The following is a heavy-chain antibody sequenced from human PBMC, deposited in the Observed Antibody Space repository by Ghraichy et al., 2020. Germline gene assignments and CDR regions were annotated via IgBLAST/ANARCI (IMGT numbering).Heavy chain of an antibody. D-gene: IGHD1-26*01. CDR1: GFSFSIYG. CDR3: AKGERWTVGATLDY. J-gene: IGHJ4*02. Sequence: GESLNISCAASGFSFSIYGVHWVRQAPGKGLEWVAVISYDGSNKYYADSVKGRFTISRDNSKNTLYLQMNSLRAEDTAVYYCAKGERWTVGATLDYWGQGTLVTVSS. V-gene: IGHV3-30*18. CDR2: ISYDGSNK.